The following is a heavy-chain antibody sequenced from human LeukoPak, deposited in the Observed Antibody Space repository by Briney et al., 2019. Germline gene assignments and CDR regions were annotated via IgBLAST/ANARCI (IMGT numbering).Heavy chain of an antibody. D-gene: IGHD3-10*01. J-gene: IGHJ5*02. CDR2: IYYRGST. V-gene: IGHV4-39*01. CDR1: GGSISSSTYY. CDR3: AILGTGSS. Sequence: PSETLSLTCTVSGGSISSSTYYWGWIRQPPGRGLEWIGTIYYRGSTYYNPSLKSRVTISVGTSNNQFSLRLSSVTAADTAVYYCAILGTGSSWGQGTLVTVSS.